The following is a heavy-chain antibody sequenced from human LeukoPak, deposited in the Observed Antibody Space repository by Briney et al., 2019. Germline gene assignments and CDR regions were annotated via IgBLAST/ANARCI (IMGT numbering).Heavy chain of an antibody. V-gene: IGHV4-4*07. CDR3: ASSAGGYSNYYFDY. J-gene: IGHJ4*02. Sequence: SETLSLTCTVSGGSISSYYWSWIRQPAGKGLEWIGRIYTSGSTNYNPSLKSRVTMSVDTSKNQFSLKLSSVTAADTAVYYCASSAGGYSNYYFDYWGQGTLVAVSS. CDR2: IYTSGST. D-gene: IGHD4-11*01. CDR1: GGSISSYY.